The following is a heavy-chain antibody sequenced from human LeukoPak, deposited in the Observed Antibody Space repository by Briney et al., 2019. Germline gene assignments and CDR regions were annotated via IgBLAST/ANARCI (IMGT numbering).Heavy chain of an antibody. CDR2: IYYSGST. Sequence: SSETLSLTCTVSGGSFSSGSYYWGWIRQPPGKGLEWIAYIYYSGSTNYNPSLKSRVTISVDTSKNQFYLKLSSVTAADTAVYYCARGPRVLRYFDWLLPYYFDYWGQGTLVTVSS. D-gene: IGHD3-9*01. CDR1: GGSFSSGSYY. V-gene: IGHV4-61*01. J-gene: IGHJ4*02. CDR3: ARGPRVLRYFDWLLPYYFDY.